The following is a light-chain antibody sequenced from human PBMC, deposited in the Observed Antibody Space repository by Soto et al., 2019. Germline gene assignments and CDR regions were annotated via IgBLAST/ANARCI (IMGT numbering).Light chain of an antibody. CDR2: WAS. CDR3: HQYHSPPYT. V-gene: IGKV4-1*01. J-gene: IGKJ2*01. CDR1: QSVLYSSNKKNL. Sequence: DIVMTQSPDSLAVSLGERATINCKPSQSVLYSSNKKNLLAWYQQKPGQPPKLLIYWASTRESGVPDRFTGSGSGTDFTLTISSLQAEDVAVYYCHQYHSPPYTFGQGTKLEIK.